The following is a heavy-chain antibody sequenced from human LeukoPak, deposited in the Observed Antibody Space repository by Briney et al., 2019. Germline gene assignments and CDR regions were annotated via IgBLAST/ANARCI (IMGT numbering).Heavy chain of an antibody. CDR1: GFTFSSYS. D-gene: IGHD2-2*02. CDR3: ARGEQTIVVVPAAIGALDY. CDR2: ISSSSSTI. V-gene: IGHV3-48*01. Sequence: LAGGSLRLSWAASGFTFSSYSMNGVRQAPGKGRGGVSYISSSSSTIYCADSVKGRFTISRDNSKNTLYLQMNSLRAEDAAVYYCARGEQTIVVVPAAIGALDYWGQGTLVTVSS. J-gene: IGHJ4*02.